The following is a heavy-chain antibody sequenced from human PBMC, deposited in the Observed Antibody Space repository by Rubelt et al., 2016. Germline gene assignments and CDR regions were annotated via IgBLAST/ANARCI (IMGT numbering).Heavy chain of an antibody. V-gene: IGHV4-61*05. CDR1: GGSISSSSYN. Sequence: QLQLQESGPGLVKSSETLSLSCTVSGGSISSSSYNWGWIRQTPGKGLEWIGDIHYSGSTNYSPSLKSRVTISGDTSKNRLSLRLTSVTAADTAVYYCVRANYFDYWGQGTLVTVSS. J-gene: IGHJ4*02. CDR3: VRANYFDY. CDR2: IHYSGST.